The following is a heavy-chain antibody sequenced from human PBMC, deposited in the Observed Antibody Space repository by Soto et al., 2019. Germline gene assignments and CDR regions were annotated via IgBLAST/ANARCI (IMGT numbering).Heavy chain of an antibody. V-gene: IGHV4-59*08. CDR1: GGSISGYY. Sequence: PSETLSLTCTVSGGSISGYYWSWIRQPPGKGLEWIGYIFYSGSTNYNPSLKSRVTISVDTSKNQFSLKLSSVTAADTAVYYCARQGPYGMDVWGQGTTVTVSS. J-gene: IGHJ6*02. CDR2: IFYSGST. CDR3: ARQGPYGMDV.